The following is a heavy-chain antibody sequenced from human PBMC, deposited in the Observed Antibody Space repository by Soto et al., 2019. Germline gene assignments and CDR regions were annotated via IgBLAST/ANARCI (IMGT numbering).Heavy chain of an antibody. CDR1: GFSFGSYA. J-gene: IGHJ4*02. Sequence: GGSLRLSCAASGFSFGSYALSWVRQAPGKGLGWVSTISGSAGKTFYADSVKGRFSISRDTSQSTLYLQMNSLRADDTAMYYCARWSYLDYWGQGTRVTVSS. CDR3: ARWSYLDY. V-gene: IGHV3-23*01. CDR2: ISGSAGKT. D-gene: IGHD3-3*01.